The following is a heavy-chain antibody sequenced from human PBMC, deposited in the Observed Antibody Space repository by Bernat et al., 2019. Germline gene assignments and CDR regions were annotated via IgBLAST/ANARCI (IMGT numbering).Heavy chain of an antibody. Sequence: QVQLVESGGGVVQPGRSLRLSCAASGFTFSSYAMHWVRQAPGKGLDWVAVISYDGSNKYYADSVKGRFTISRDNSKNTLYLQMNSLRAEDTAVYYCARDAGYYFDYWGQGTLVTVSS. CDR1: GFTFSSYA. CDR3: ARDAGYYFDY. V-gene: IGHV3-30*01. J-gene: IGHJ4*02. CDR2: ISYDGSNK.